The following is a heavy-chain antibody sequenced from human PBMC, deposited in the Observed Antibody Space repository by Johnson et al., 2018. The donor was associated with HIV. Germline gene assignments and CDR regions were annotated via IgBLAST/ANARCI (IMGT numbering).Heavy chain of an antibody. V-gene: IGHV3-13*01. J-gene: IGHJ3*02. CDR1: GFTFSTYD. Sequence: EVQLLESGGGLVQPGGSLRLSCAASGFTFSTYDMHWVRQAPGKGLEWVSFIGTIGDTQYAGSVKGRFTTSRENAKNSFFLQMNSLRAEDTAVYYCAKTAYSGARRGSGRGAFDIWGQGTLVTVSS. CDR3: AKTAYSGARRGSGRGAFDI. CDR2: IGTIGDT. D-gene: IGHD6-6*01.